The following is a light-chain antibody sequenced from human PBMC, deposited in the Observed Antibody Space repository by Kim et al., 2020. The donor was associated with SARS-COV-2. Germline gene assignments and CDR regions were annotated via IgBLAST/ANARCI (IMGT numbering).Light chain of an antibody. Sequence: EIVMTQSPATLSVSPGEGATLSCRASQSVGSNLAWYQQKPGQAPRLLIYGASTRAPGIPARFSGSGSGTEFTLTIGSLQSEDFAIYYCQQSNNWPPITFGQGTKLEIK. CDR2: GAS. CDR1: QSVGSN. V-gene: IGKV3-15*01. CDR3: QQSNNWPPIT. J-gene: IGKJ2*01.